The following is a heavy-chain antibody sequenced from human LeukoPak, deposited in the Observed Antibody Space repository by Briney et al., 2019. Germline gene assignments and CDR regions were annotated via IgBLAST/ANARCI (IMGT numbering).Heavy chain of an antibody. CDR2: IYTSGST. CDR3: ARGGADFWSGYSHLNWFDP. CDR1: GGSISSYY. Sequence: SETLSLTCTVSGGSISSYYWSWIRQRAGKGLEWIGRIYTSGSTNYNPSLKSRVTMSVDTSKNQFSLKLSSVTAADTAVYYCARGGADFWSGYSHLNWFDPWGQGTLVTVSS. J-gene: IGHJ5*02. D-gene: IGHD3-3*01. V-gene: IGHV4-4*07.